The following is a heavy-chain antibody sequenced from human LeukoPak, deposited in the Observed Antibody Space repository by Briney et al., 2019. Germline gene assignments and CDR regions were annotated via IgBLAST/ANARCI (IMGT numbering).Heavy chain of an antibody. J-gene: IGHJ4*02. Sequence: GGPLRLSCAVSGFTFSHYWMTWVRQAPGKGLEWVSYITSDSTTIYYAGSAKGRFTISRDNAKRSVYLQMNSLRDEDTAVYYCAKVFEVRGARRPKDYWGQGTLVIVSS. CDR1: GFTFSHYW. V-gene: IGHV3-48*02. CDR3: AKVFEVRGARRPKDY. CDR2: ITSDSTTI. D-gene: IGHD3-10*01.